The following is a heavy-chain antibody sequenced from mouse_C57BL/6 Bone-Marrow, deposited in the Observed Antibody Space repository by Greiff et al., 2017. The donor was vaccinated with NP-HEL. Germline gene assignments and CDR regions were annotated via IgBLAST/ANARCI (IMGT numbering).Heavy chain of an antibody. Sequence: QVQLKESGAELVKPGASVKLSCKASGYTFTEYTIHWVKQRSGQGLEWIGWFYPGSGSIKYNEKFKDKATLTADKSSSTVYMELSKLTSEDSAVYFCARHEDRGYSNWYFDVWGTGTTVTVSS. CDR2: FYPGSGSI. V-gene: IGHV1-62-2*01. J-gene: IGHJ1*03. CDR1: GYTFTEYT. D-gene: IGHD2-12*01. CDR3: ARHEDRGYSNWYFDV.